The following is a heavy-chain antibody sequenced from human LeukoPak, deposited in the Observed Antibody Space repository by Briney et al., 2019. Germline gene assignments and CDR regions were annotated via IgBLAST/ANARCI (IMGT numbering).Heavy chain of an antibody. J-gene: IGHJ5*02. CDR3: ARGLEYSSSPSWFDP. Sequence: GGSLRLPCAASGFTFSSYWMSWVRQAPGKGLEWVANIKQDGSEKYYVDSVKGRFTIPRDNAKNSLYLQMNSLRAEDTAVYYCARGLEYSSSPSWFDPWGQGTLVTVSS. CDR2: IKQDGSEK. CDR1: GFTFSSYW. V-gene: IGHV3-7*01. D-gene: IGHD6-6*01.